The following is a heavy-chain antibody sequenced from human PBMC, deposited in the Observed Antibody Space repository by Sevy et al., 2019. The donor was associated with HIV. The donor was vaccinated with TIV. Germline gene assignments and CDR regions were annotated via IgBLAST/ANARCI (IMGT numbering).Heavy chain of an antibody. Sequence: GGSLRLSCAASGFDFSHDWMNWARQAPGKGLEWVARIKSKADGGTTDYSAPVKGRFTISRDDSKTALYLQMDNLQIEDTAIYFCTTSLVYWGRGTLVTVSS. J-gene: IGHJ4*02. CDR1: GFDFSHDW. CDR3: TTSLVY. CDR2: IKSKADGGTT. V-gene: IGHV3-15*01. D-gene: IGHD6-13*01.